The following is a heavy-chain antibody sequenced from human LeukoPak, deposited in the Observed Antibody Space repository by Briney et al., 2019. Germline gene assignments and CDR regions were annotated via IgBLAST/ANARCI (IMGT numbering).Heavy chain of an antibody. J-gene: IGHJ4*02. D-gene: IGHD2-2*01. CDR3: TRDHITSWQIDF. CDR2: IRNDETEI. CDR1: GFPFNAYN. Sequence: GGSLRLSCTAPGFPFNAYNIHWIRQAPGRGLEWVSFIRNDETEIHYADFAKGRFTISRDNSKNTVSLQMNSLRVEDTAVYYCTRDHITSWQIDFWGQGTMVTVSS. V-gene: IGHV3-30*02.